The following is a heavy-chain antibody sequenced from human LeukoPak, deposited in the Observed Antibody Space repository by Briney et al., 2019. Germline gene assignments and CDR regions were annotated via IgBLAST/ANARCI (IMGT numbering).Heavy chain of an antibody. CDR1: GYTFTGYY. CDR2: INPNSGGT. CDR3: ARSELAYCGGDCYDWFDP. Sequence: ASVKVSCKASGYTFTGYYMHWVRQAPGQGLEWMGWINPNSGGTNYAQKFQGRVTMTRDTSISTAYMELSRLRSDDTAVYYCARSELAYCGGDCYDWFDPWGQGTLVTVS. J-gene: IGHJ5*02. D-gene: IGHD2-21*02. V-gene: IGHV1-2*02.